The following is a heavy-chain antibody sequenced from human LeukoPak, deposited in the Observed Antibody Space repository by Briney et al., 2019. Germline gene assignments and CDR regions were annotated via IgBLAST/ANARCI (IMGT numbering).Heavy chain of an antibody. Sequence: ASVKVSCKVSGYTLTELSMHWVRQAPGKGLEWMGWMNPNSGNTGYAQKFQGRVTMTRNTSISTAYMELSSLRSEDTAVYYCARGPVPADHLPFDYWGQGTLVTVSS. CDR3: ARGPVPADHLPFDY. V-gene: IGHV1-8*01. D-gene: IGHD2-2*01. CDR1: GYTLTELS. J-gene: IGHJ4*02. CDR2: MNPNSGNT.